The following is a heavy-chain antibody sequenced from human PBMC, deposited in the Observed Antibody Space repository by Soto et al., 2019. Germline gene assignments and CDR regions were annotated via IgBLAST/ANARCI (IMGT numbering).Heavy chain of an antibody. J-gene: IGHJ6*02. CDR2: IYYSGST. CDR1: GGSISSYY. D-gene: IGHD1-7*01. V-gene: IGHV4-59*01. Sequence: PSETLSLTCTVSGGSISSYYWSWIRQPPGKGLEWIGYIYYSGSTNYNPSLKSRVTISVDTSKNQFSLKLSSVTAADTAVYYCARLFNNLNYDNYYYYGMDVWGQGTTVTVS. CDR3: ARLFNNLNYDNYYYYGMDV.